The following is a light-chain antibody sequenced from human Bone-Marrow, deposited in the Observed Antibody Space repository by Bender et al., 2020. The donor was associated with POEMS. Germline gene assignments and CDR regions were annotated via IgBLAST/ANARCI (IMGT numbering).Light chain of an antibody. Sequence: QSALTQPPSVSGSPGQSVTISCTGTSSDVGYYDRVSWYQQPPGTAPKLMIYEVTSRPSGVSDRFSGSKTGITASLTISGLQAEDEADYYCSSYAGSNTWVFGGGTTLTVL. CDR3: SSYAGSNTWV. V-gene: IGLV2-18*02. CDR2: EVT. J-gene: IGLJ3*02. CDR1: SSDVGYYDR.